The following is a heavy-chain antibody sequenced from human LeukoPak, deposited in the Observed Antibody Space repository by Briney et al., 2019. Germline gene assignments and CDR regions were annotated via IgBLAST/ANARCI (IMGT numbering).Heavy chain of an antibody. CDR3: ATDTRTGYSYGRDAFDI. CDR1: GFTVSINY. D-gene: IGHD5-18*01. CDR2: IYSRCST. Sequence: GGSLRLSCAASGFTVSINYMSGVRQAPGKGLEGVSVIYSRCSTYYADSVKGRFSISRDNSKNTLYLQMNSLRAEATAVYYCATDTRTGYSYGRDAFDIWGQGTMVTVSS. V-gene: IGHV3-53*01. J-gene: IGHJ3*02.